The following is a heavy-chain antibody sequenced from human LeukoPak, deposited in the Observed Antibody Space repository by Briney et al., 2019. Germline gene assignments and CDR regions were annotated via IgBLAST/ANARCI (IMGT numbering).Heavy chain of an antibody. J-gene: IGHJ4*02. Sequence: SETLSLTCTVSGGSISSGDYYWSWIRQPPGKCVEWIGYIYYSGSTYYNPSLKSRVTISVDTSKNQFSLKLSSVTAADTAVYYCARGLQYYYDRYYFDYWGQGTLVIVSS. CDR2: IYYSGST. CDR3: ARGLQYYYDRYYFDY. V-gene: IGHV4-30-4*08. CDR1: GGSISSGDYY. D-gene: IGHD3-22*01.